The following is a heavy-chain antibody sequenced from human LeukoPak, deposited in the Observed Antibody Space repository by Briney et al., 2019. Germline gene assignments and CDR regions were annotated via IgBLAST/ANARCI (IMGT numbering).Heavy chain of an antibody. Sequence: GGSLRLSCAASGFTFTNFGMHWVRQAPGKGLEWVAVISYDGSDKYYADSVKGRFTISRDDYRSMLYLQMNSLEAEDTAVYYCASAGYDSLEGFDYWGQGTLVTVSS. CDR1: GFTFTNFG. CDR3: ASAGYDSLEGFDY. D-gene: IGHD3-3*01. J-gene: IGHJ4*02. CDR2: ISYDGSDK. V-gene: IGHV3-30*03.